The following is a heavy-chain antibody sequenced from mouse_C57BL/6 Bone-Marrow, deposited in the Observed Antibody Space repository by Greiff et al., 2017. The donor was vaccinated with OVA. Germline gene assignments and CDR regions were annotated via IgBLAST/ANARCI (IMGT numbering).Heavy chain of an antibody. Sequence: QVQLQQSGAELVRPGTSVKVSCKASGYAFTNYLIEWVKQRPGQGLEWIGVINPGSGGTNYNEKFKGKATLTADKSSSTAYMQLSSLTSEDSAVYFCASRQLRLPYYFDYWGQGTTLTVSS. V-gene: IGHV1-54*01. CDR3: ASRQLRLPYYFDY. D-gene: IGHD3-2*02. J-gene: IGHJ2*01. CDR2: INPGSGGT. CDR1: GYAFTNYL.